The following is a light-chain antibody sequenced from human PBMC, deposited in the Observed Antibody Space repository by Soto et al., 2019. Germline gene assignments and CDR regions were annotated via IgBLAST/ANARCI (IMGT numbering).Light chain of an antibody. CDR2: LNSDGSH. J-gene: IGLJ2*01. Sequence: QLVLTQSPSASASLGASVKLTCTLSSGHSSYAIAWHQQQPEKGPRYLMKLNSDGSHNKGDGIPDRFSGSSSGAERYLTISSLHSDDEADYYCQTWGTGIPVFGGGTQLTVL. CDR1: SGHSSYA. CDR3: QTWGTGIPV. V-gene: IGLV4-69*01.